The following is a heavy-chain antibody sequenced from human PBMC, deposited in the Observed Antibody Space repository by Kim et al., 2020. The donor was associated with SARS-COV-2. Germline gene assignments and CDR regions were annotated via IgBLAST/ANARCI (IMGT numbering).Heavy chain of an antibody. D-gene: IGHD6-13*01. CDR3: ARGDIAAAGTSSVADV. J-gene: IGHJ6*02. Sequence: SVKVSCKASGGTFSSYAISWVRQAPGQGLEWMGGIIPIFGTANYAQKFQGRVTITADESTSTAYMELSSLRSEDTAVYYCARGDIAAAGTSSVADVWGQGTTVTVSS. CDR1: GGTFSSYA. V-gene: IGHV1-69*13. CDR2: IIPIFGTA.